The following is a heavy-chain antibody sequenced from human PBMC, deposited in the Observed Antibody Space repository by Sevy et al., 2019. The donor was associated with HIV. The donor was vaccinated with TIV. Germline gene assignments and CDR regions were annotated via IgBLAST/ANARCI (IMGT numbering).Heavy chain of an antibody. CDR1: GYTFTSYG. V-gene: IGHV1-18*01. CDR3: ARDRDYDYIWGTFPCRDY. J-gene: IGHJ4*02. CDR2: ISAYKGNT. D-gene: IGHD3-16*01. Sequence: ASVKVSCKASGYTFTSYGISWVRQAPGQGLEWMGWISAYKGNTNYAQKFQGRVTMTTDTSTFTAYMELRSLRYDDTAVYYCARDRDYDYIWGTFPCRDYWGQGTLVTVSS.